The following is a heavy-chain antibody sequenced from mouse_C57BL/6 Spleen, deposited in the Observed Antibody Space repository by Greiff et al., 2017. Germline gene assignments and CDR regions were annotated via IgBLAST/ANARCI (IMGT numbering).Heavy chain of an antibody. V-gene: IGHV1-81*01. CDR2: IYPRSGNT. D-gene: IGHD1-1*01. J-gene: IGHJ4*01. CDR1: GYTFTSYG. Sequence: VQLLQSGAELARPGASVKLSCKASGYTFTSYGISWVKQRTGQGLEWVGEIYPRSGNTYYHEKFKGQATLTADNSSSTAYMELRSLTSEDSAVYFCARWGNYYGSRGAMDYWGQGTSVTVSS. CDR3: ARWGNYYGSRGAMDY.